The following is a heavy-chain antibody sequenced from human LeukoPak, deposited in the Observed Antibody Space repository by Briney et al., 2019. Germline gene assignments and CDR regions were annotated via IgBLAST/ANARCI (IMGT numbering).Heavy chain of an antibody. CDR3: ASLHDFWSPFDP. J-gene: IGHJ5*02. V-gene: IGHV4-59*01. D-gene: IGHD3-3*01. CDR2: IYYSGST. CDR1: GGSISSYY. Sequence: SETLSLTCTVSGGSISSYYWRLIRQPPGKGLEWIGYIYYSGSTNYNPSLKSRVTISVDTSKNQFSLKLSSVTAADTAVYYCASLHDFWSPFDPWGQGTLVTVSS.